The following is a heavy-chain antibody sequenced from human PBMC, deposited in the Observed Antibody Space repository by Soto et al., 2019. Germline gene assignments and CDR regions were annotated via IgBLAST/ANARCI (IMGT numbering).Heavy chain of an antibody. V-gene: IGHV3-21*01. Sequence: EVQLVESGGGLVKPGGSLRLSCVASGFTFSKYSMNWVRQAPDKGLEWVSAISSGSSYIYYADSVKGRFTISRDNGETSLYLQMNSLRTEDTAIYYCARQPCSSPSCYPNYFDPWGQGTLVTVSS. J-gene: IGHJ5*02. CDR3: ARQPCSSPSCYPNYFDP. D-gene: IGHD2-2*01. CDR2: ISSGSSYI. CDR1: GFTFSKYS.